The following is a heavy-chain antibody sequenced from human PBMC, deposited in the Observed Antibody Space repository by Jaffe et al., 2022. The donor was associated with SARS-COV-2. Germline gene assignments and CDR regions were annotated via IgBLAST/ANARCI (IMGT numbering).Heavy chain of an antibody. Sequence: EVQLVQSGAEVKKPGESLKISCKGSGYSFTSYWIGWVRQMPGKGLEWMGIIYPGDSDTRYSPSFQGQVTISADKSISTAYLQWSSLKASDTAMYYCARHLSPTGHARLFDYWGQGTLVTVSS. D-gene: IGHD3-10*01. CDR3: ARHLSPTGHARLFDY. CDR1: GYSFTSYW. CDR2: IYPGDSDT. J-gene: IGHJ4*02. V-gene: IGHV5-51*01.